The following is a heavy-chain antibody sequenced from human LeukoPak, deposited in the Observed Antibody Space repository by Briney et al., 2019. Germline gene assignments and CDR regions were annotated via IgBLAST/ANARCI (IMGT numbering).Heavy chain of an antibody. CDR2: IGTAGDT. CDR1: GFTFSSYD. D-gene: IGHD4-23*01. Sequence: GGSLRLSCAASGFTFSSYDMHWVRQATGKGLEWVSAIGTAGDTYYPGSVKGRFTISRENAKNSLYLQMNSLRAGDTAVYYCARATNHYGGNSGAFDIWGQGTMVTVSS. V-gene: IGHV3-13*01. J-gene: IGHJ3*02. CDR3: ARATNHYGGNSGAFDI.